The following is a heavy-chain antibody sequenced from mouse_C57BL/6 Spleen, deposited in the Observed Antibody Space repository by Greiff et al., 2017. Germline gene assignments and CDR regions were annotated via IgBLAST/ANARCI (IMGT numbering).Heavy chain of an antibody. D-gene: IGHD1-1*01. Sequence: VQLQQSGPELVKPGASVKISCKASGYSFTGYYMNWVKQSPEKSLEWIGEINPSTGGTTYNQKFKAKATLTVDKSSSTAYMQLKSLTSEDSAVYYCARRGHYYGSYYFDYWGQGTTLTVSS. CDR3: ARRGHYYGSYYFDY. CDR2: INPSTGGT. V-gene: IGHV1-42*01. J-gene: IGHJ2*01. CDR1: GYSFTGYY.